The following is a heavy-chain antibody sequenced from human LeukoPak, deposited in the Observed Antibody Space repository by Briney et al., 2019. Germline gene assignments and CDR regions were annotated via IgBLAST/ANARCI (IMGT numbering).Heavy chain of an antibody. CDR3: ARGRGATILGVVITRNYYIDV. CDR1: GGSFSGNY. V-gene: IGHV4-34*01. Sequence: SETLSLTCAVYGGSFSGNYWNWIRQSPAKGLEWIGEINHSGSTNYNPSLKSRVRMSVGTSKNQFSLKLSSATAADTAVYYCARGRGATILGVVITRNYYIDVWGKGTTVSVSS. D-gene: IGHD3-3*01. J-gene: IGHJ6*03. CDR2: INHSGST.